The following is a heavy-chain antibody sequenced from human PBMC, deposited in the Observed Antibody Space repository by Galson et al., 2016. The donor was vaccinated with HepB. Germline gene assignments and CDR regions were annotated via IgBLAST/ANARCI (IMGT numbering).Heavy chain of an antibody. CDR2: IKSKPAGGTT. CDR3: TTGPPGWGEVYDY. V-gene: IGHV3-15*01. Sequence: SLRLSCAASGFAFSNVWMNWVRQAPGKGLEWIGLIKSKPAGGTTDYAAPVKGRFTISREDSKNTLYLQMNSLKTEDTGVYYCTTGPPGWGEVYDYWGQGTLVTVSS. J-gene: IGHJ4*02. CDR1: GFAFSNVW. D-gene: IGHD6-19*01.